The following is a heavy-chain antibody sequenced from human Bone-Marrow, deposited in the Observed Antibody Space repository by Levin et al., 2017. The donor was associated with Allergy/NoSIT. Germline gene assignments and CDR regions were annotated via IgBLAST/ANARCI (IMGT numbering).Heavy chain of an antibody. D-gene: IGHD3-16*02. CDR2: ISSLSTI. CDR1: GFTFRSYS. Sequence: GGSLRLSCTASGFTFRSYSMNWVRQAPGKGLEWVSFISSLSTIYYAESVKGRFTVSRDNDNDSIFLQMDSLRPEDTAVYYCARDRNDYVWGSYRLSSGPDYWGQGALVIVSS. CDR3: ARDRNDYVWGSYRLSSGPDY. V-gene: IGHV3-21*01. J-gene: IGHJ4*02.